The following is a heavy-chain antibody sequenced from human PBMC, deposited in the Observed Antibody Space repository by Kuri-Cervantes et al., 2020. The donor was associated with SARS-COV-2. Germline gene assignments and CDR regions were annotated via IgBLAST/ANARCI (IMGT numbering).Heavy chain of an antibody. CDR3: ARDLIAARPAVFDP. D-gene: IGHD6-6*01. Sequence: SVKVSCKASGGTFSSYAISWVRQAPGQGLEWMGRIIPILGTANYAQNYQGGVTITADKSTSTANMELSSLRSEDTAVYYCARDLIAARPAVFDPWGQGTLVTVSS. J-gene: IGHJ5*02. CDR1: GGTFSSYA. CDR2: IIPILGTA. V-gene: IGHV1-69*04.